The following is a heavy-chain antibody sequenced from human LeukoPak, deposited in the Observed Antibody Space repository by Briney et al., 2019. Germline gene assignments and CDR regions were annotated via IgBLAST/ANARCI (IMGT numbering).Heavy chain of an antibody. CDR2: IYYSGST. CDR1: GGSISSSSYY. V-gene: IGHV4-39*01. D-gene: IGHD5-18*01. CDR3: ARLPGGYGYHFFDY. J-gene: IGHJ4*02. Sequence: PSETLSLTCTVSGGSISSSSYYWGWIRQPPGKGLEWIGSIYYSGSTYYNPSLKSRVTISVDTSKNQFSLKLSSVTAADTAVYYCARLPGGYGYHFFDYWGQGTLVTVS.